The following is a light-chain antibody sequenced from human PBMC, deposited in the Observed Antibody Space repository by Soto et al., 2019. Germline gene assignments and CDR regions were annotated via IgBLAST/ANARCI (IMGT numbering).Light chain of an antibody. CDR1: QSVSSSY. J-gene: IGKJ1*01. V-gene: IGKV3-20*01. Sequence: ENVLTQSPGTLSLSPGERATLSCRASQSVSSSYLAWYQQKPGQAPRLLIYGASSRATGIPDRFSGSGSGTDFTLTINRLEPEEFAVYYCQQYGSSPRTFGQGTKVESK. CDR2: GAS. CDR3: QQYGSSPRT.